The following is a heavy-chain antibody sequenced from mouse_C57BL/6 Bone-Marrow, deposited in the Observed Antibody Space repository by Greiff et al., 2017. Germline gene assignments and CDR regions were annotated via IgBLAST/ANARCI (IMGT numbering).Heavy chain of an antibody. Sequence: VQLQQSGPELVKPGASVKISCKASGYSFTGYYMNWVKQSPEKSLEWIGEINPSTGGTTYNQKFKAKATLTVDKSSSTAYMQLKSLTSEDSAVYYCARFLDYFDYWGQGTTLTVSS. CDR3: ARFLDYFDY. J-gene: IGHJ2*01. CDR1: GYSFTGYY. V-gene: IGHV1-42*01. CDR2: INPSTGGT.